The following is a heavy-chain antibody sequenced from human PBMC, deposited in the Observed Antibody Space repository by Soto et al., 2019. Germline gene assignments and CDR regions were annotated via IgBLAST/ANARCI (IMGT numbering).Heavy chain of an antibody. CDR1: GGSITNYY. D-gene: IGHD2-2*01. Sequence: SETLSLTCTVSGGSITNYYWSWIRQPPGKGLEWIGYVYYSGTTNYNPSLKSRVTISVDTSKNQFSLKLTSVTAADTAVYYCALYCSSTSCYGQWAYWGQGTLVTVSS. J-gene: IGHJ4*02. CDR2: VYYSGTT. CDR3: ALYCSSTSCYGQWAY. V-gene: IGHV4-59*03.